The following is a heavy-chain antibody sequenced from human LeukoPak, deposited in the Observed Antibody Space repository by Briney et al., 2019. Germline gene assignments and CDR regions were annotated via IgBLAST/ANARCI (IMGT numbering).Heavy chain of an antibody. CDR3: ARDDAGGTMNY. J-gene: IGHJ4*02. CDR1: GGSISSSSHY. D-gene: IGHD1-26*01. CDR2: IHYSGST. Sequence: AGTLSLACTVSGGSISSSSHYWGWIRQPPGKGLEWIGTIHYSGSTYYNPSLKSRVTMSVDTSKNQFDLKLSSVTAADTAVYYCARDDAGGTMNYWGQGTLVTVSS. V-gene: IGHV4-39*06.